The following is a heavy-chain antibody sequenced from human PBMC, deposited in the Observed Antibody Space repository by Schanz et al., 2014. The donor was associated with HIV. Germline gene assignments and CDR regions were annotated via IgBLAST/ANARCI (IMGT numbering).Heavy chain of an antibody. CDR3: ALVGVWYYYGTDV. Sequence: DVQLLESGGGLVRPGGSLRLSCAVSGFSFRAYVMSWVRQAPGKGLEWVSSISETGGSTYYAASVRGRFSISRDTSKETLSLQMNSLRAEDTAVYYCALVGVWYYYGTDVWGHGTTVAVSS. CDR1: GFSFRAYV. D-gene: IGHD2-8*01. J-gene: IGHJ6*02. V-gene: IGHV3-23*01. CDR2: ISETGGST.